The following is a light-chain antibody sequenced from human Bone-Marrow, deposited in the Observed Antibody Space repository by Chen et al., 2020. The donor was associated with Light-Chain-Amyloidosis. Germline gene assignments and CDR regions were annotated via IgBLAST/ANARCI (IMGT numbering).Light chain of an antibody. CDR2: QVD. Sequence: QSALTQPPSASGSPGQSVTISCTGTSGDVGGYKYGSWYQQYPGKAPTLIIFQVDKRPSGVPDRYSGSRSGNTASLTVSGLQAEDEAVYYCCSYAGRNNEVVFGGGTKLTVL. CDR3: CSYAGRNNEVV. CDR1: SGDVGGYKY. J-gene: IGLJ2*01. V-gene: IGLV2-8*01.